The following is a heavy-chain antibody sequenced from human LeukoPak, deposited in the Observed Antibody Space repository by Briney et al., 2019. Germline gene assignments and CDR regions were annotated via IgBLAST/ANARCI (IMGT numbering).Heavy chain of an antibody. CDR3: ARVGSGWYDFDY. CDR1: GFTFSNAW. D-gene: IGHD6-19*01. J-gene: IGHJ4*02. V-gene: IGHV3-53*04. Sequence: GGSLRLSCAASGFTFSNAWMSWVRQAPGKGLEWVSVIYSGSSSTYYTDSVKGRFTISRHNSKNTLYLQMNSLRAEDTAVYYCARVGSGWYDFDYWGQGTLVTVSS. CDR2: IYSGSSST.